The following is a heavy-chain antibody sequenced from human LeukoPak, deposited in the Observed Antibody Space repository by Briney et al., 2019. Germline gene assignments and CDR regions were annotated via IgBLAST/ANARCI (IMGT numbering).Heavy chain of an antibody. Sequence: GGSLRLSCAASGFTFSSYAMSWVRHAPGKGLEWVLLISGSGGSTYYADSVKGRFTISRDNSKNTLYLQMNSLRVEDTAVYYCAKGNIAARQDIMDVWGQGTTVTVSS. J-gene: IGHJ6*02. CDR2: ISGSGGST. CDR1: GFTFSSYA. D-gene: IGHD6-6*01. V-gene: IGHV3-23*01. CDR3: AKGNIAARQDIMDV.